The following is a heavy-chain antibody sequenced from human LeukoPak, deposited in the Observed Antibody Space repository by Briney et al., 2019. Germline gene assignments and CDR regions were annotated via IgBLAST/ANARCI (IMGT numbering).Heavy chain of an antibody. CDR2: INPNSGGT. CDR3: ARRGGYDPFDY. CDR1: GYTFTGYY. V-gene: IGHV1-2*04. J-gene: IGHJ4*02. D-gene: IGHD5-12*01. Sequence: ASVKVSCKASGYTFTGYYMHWVRQAPGQGLEWMGWINPNSGGTNYAQKFQGWVTMTRDTSISTAYMELSSLRSEDTAVYYCARRGGYDPFDYWGQGTLATVSS.